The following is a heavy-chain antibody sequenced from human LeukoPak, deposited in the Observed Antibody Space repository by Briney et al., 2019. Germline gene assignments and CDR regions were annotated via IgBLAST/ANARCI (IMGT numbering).Heavy chain of an antibody. CDR1: GFTFSAYA. D-gene: IGHD2-15*01. CDR2: ITSSSSTI. V-gene: IGHV3-48*02. CDR3: ARDISLVGGY. Sequence: GGSLRLSCAASGFTFSAYAMSWVRQAPGKGLEWVSYITSSSSTIYYADSVRGRFTISRDNAKNSLYLQMNSLRDEDTAVYYCARDISLVGGYWGQATVVSHSS. J-gene: IGHJ4*02.